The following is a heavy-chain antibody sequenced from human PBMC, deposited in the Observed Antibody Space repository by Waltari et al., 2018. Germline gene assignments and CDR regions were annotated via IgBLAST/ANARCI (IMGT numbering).Heavy chain of an antibody. J-gene: IGHJ4*02. CDR1: GYSISSGYY. CDR3: ASSIAARPWGKPHYFDY. Sequence: QVQLQESGPGLVKPSETLSLTCAVSGYSISSGYYWGWIRQPPGKGLEWIGSIYHSGSTYYNPSLKSRVTISVDTSKNQFSLKLSSVTAADTAVYYCASSIAARPWGKPHYFDYWGQGTLVTVSS. CDR2: IYHSGST. V-gene: IGHV4-38-2*01. D-gene: IGHD6-6*01.